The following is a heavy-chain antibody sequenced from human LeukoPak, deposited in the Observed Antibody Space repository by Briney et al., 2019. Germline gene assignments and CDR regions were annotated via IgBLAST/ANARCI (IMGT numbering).Heavy chain of an antibody. J-gene: IGHJ4*02. D-gene: IGHD4-17*01. Sequence: GGSLRLSCAASGFTFSSHAMSWVRQAPGKGLEWVSSISGRDGSTDYADSVKGRFTISRDTSKNRLYLQMNILRAEDTAVYYCAKDRSPMTTVTTAFVYWGQGTLVTVSS. CDR3: AKDRSPMTTVTTAFVY. CDR2: ISGRDGST. CDR1: GFTFSSHA. V-gene: IGHV3-23*01.